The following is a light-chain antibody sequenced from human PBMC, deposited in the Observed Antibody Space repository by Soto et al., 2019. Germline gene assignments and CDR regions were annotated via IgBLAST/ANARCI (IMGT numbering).Light chain of an antibody. V-gene: IGKV3-20*01. CDR1: QSVSSSY. Sequence: EIVLTQSPGTLSLSPGERATLSCRASQSVSSSYLAWYQHKPGQAPRLLIYGTSSRATGVPDRFSGSGAGTDFTLTISRLESEDFAVYYCQHYYNSLYTFGQGTNLEV. CDR2: GTS. CDR3: QHYYNSLYT. J-gene: IGKJ2*01.